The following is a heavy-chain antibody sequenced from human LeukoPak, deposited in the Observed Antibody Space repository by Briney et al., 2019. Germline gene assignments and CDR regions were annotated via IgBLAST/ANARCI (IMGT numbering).Heavy chain of an antibody. CDR2: IYTSGST. CDR1: GGSISSYY. CDR3: ARDRVSGSYPDAFDI. Sequence: SETLSLTCTVPGGSISSYYWSWIRQPAGKGLEWIGRIYTSGSTNYNPSLKSRVTMSVDTSKNQFSLKLSSVTAADTAVYYCARDRVSGSYPDAFDIWGQGTMVTVSS. D-gene: IGHD1-26*01. J-gene: IGHJ3*02. V-gene: IGHV4-4*07.